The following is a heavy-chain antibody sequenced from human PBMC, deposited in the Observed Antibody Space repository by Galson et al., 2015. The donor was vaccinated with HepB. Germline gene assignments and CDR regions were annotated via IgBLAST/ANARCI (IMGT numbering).Heavy chain of an antibody. CDR1: GYTFTGYY. Sequence: SVKVSCKASGYTFTGYYMHWVRQAPGQGLEWMGRINPNSGGTNYAQKFQGRVTMTRDTSISTAYMELSRLRSDDTAVYYCARGGHSGYDWGWFDPWGQGTLVTVSS. J-gene: IGHJ5*02. D-gene: IGHD5-12*01. V-gene: IGHV1-2*06. CDR2: INPNSGGT. CDR3: ARGGHSGYDWGWFDP.